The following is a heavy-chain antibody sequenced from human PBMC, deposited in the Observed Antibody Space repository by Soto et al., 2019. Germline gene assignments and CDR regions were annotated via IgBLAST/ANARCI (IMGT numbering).Heavy chain of an antibody. J-gene: IGHJ4*02. Sequence: PSETLSLTCAVYGGSFSGYYLSWIRQPPGKGLEWIGEINHSGSTNYNPSLKSRVTISVDTSKNQFSLKLSSVTAADTAVYYCASGNRGYSSSSFSSNFDYWGQGTLVTVSS. V-gene: IGHV4-34*01. CDR2: INHSGST. D-gene: IGHD6-6*01. CDR3: ASGNRGYSSSSFSSNFDY. CDR1: GGSFSGYY.